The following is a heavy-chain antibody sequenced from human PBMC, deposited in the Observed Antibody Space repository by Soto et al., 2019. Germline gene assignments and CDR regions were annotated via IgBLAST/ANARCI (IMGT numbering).Heavy chain of an antibody. CDR1: GFTFSSYS. V-gene: IGHV3-21*01. J-gene: IGHJ4*02. CDR3: ARVFDVLRFLEWLPIDQRSDDY. D-gene: IGHD3-3*01. Sequence: PGGSLRLSCAASGFTFSSYSMNWVRQAPGKGLEWVSSISSSSSYIYYADSVKGRFTISRDNAKNSLYLQMNSLRAEDTAVYYCARVFDVLRFLEWLPIDQRSDDYWGQGTLVTVSS. CDR2: ISSSSSYI.